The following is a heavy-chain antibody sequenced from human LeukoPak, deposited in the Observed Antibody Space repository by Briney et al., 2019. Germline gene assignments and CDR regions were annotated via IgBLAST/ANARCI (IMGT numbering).Heavy chain of an antibody. CDR3: ARDSFGSVWYAL. Sequence: KPSETLSLTCTVSNGSISTYYWSWIRQPLGKGLEWIGHIYHSGTTIYNPTLKSRVTMSVDTSKNQFSLHLTSVTAADTAVYFCARDSFGSVWYALWGRGTLVTLSS. J-gene: IGHJ2*01. V-gene: IGHV4-59*01. CDR1: NGSISTYY. D-gene: IGHD6-19*01. CDR2: IYHSGTT.